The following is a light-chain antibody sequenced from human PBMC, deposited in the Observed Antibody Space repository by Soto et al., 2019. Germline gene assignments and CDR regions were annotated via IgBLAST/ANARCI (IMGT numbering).Light chain of an antibody. CDR2: SNY. CDR1: SSNIGSNT. CDR3: AAWDDSLNAWV. J-gene: IGLJ3*02. Sequence: QAVVTQPPSASGTPGQRVTISCSGSSSNIGSNTIIWYQQLPGTAPKLLIYSNYQRPSGVPDRFSGSKSGTSASLAISGLQSEDEADYYCAAWDDSLNAWVFGAGTKLTVL. V-gene: IGLV1-44*01.